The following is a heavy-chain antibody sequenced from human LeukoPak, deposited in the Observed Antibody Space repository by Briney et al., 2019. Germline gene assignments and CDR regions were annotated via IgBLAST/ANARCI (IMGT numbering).Heavy chain of an antibody. V-gene: IGHV3-30-3*01. CDR2: ISYDGSNK. CDR1: GFTFSSYA. CDR3: ARASSSWFYFDY. Sequence: GGSLRLSCAASGFTFSSYAMHWARQAPGKGLEWVAVISYDGSNKYYADSVKGRFTISRDNSKNTPYLQMNSLRAEDTAVYYCARASSSWFYFDYWGQGTLVTVSS. J-gene: IGHJ4*02. D-gene: IGHD6-13*01.